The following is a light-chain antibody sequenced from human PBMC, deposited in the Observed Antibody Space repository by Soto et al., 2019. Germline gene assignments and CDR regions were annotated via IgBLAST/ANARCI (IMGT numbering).Light chain of an antibody. V-gene: IGKV1-5*03. CDR2: QAS. Sequence: DIQMTQSPSTLSASVGDRVAITCRASQSVSGWLAWYQQKPGKVPKLLIYQASTLEDGVPSRFSGSGSGTEFTLTISSLQPDDSATYYYQHYNDYSYTFGPGTNLVIK. CDR3: QHYNDYSYT. CDR1: QSVSGW. J-gene: IGKJ2*01.